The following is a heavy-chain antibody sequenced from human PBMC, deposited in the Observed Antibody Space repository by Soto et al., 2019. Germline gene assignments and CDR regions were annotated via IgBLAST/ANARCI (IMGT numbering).Heavy chain of an antibody. V-gene: IGHV4-39*01. CDR2: IYYTGFT. Sequence: SETLSLTCTVSGGSISDETHYWGCIRQPPGRGLEWIGTIYYTGFTYYNPSLKSRVTISVDPSKNQFSLNLNSVTAADTALYYCARTRGRDSGGPFDFWAQGTLVTVSS. J-gene: IGHJ4*02. D-gene: IGHD2-2*01. CDR3: ARTRGRDSGGPFDF. CDR1: GGSISDETHY.